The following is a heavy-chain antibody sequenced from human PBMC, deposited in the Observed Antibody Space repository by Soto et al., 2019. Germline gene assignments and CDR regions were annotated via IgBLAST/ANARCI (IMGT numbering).Heavy chain of an antibody. D-gene: IGHD3-22*01. V-gene: IGHV4-59*01. CDR1: GGSISSYY. CDR3: ARLGHVYYYDSSGYREYFQH. Sequence: SETLSLTCTVAGGSISSYYWSWIRQPPRKGLEWIGYIYYSGSTTYNPSLRSRVTISVDTSKNQFSLKLSSVTAADTAVYYCARLGHVYYYDSSGYREYFQHWGQGTLVTVSS. J-gene: IGHJ1*01. CDR2: IYYSGST.